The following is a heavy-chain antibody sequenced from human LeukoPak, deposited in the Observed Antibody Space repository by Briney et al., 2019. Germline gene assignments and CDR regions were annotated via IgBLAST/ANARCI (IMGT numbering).Heavy chain of an antibody. D-gene: IGHD1-26*01. V-gene: IGHV4-28*01. Sequence: PSDTLSLTCAVSGYSISSTNWWGWIRQPPGKGLEWIGYIYYSVSTYYNPSLKSRVTMSVDTSKNQFSLKLSSVTAVDTAVYYCAKYSGSYYVDYWGQGTLVTVSS. CDR1: GYSISSTNW. J-gene: IGHJ4*02. CDR3: AKYSGSYYVDY. CDR2: IYYSVST.